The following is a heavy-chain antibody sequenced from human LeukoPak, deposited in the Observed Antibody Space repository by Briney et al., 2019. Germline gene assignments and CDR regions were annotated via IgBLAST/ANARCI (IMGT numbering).Heavy chain of an antibody. Sequence: GGSLRLSCAASGFTFSNYAMHWVRQAPGKGLEWVSGISWNSGSIGYADSVKGRFTISRDNAKNSLYLQMNSLRAEDTALYYCAKGPQGSGYNWFDPWGQGTLVTVSS. CDR2: ISWNSGSI. D-gene: IGHD3-10*01. CDR1: GFTFSNYA. J-gene: IGHJ5*02. V-gene: IGHV3-9*01. CDR3: AKGPQGSGYNWFDP.